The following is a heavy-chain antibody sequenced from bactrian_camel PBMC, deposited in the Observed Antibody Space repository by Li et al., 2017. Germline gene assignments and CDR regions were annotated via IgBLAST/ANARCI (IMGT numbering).Heavy chain of an antibody. V-gene: IGHV3S40*01. CDR1: GFPFSANH. CDR2: ITASGTT. D-gene: IGHD3*01. J-gene: IGHJ4*01. Sequence: VQLVESGGDSVQPGGSLRLSCVASGFPFSANHMSWVRQPPGKKLEWVSSITASGTTTYSNSVRGRFTISRDNAKNTLYLQMNALQPEDTGMYFCAAAVGCDREGGTLTLLGQGQGTQVTVS.